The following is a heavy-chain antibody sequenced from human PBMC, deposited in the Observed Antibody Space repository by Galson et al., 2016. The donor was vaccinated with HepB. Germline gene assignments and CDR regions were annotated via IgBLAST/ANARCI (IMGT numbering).Heavy chain of an antibody. J-gene: IGHJ4*02. CDR3: AREPVRLDDLLTGPPKNPDY. V-gene: IGHV3-48*03. D-gene: IGHD3-9*01. CDR2: ISSSGTTI. CDR1: GFTLGNYP. Sequence: SLRLSCAASGFTLGNYPMTWVRQAPGKGLEWVSYISSSGTTIYYADSVKGRFTISRDHAKNSLYLQMNSLRAEDTAVYYCAREPVRLDDLLTGPPKNPDYWGQGTLVTVSS.